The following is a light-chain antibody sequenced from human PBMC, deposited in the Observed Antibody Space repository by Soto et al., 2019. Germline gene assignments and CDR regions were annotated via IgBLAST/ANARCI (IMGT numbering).Light chain of an antibody. Sequence: EIVLTQSPGTLSLSPGERATLSCRASQSVNNNYLAWYQQKPGQAPRLLIYGASSSATGIPDRFSGSGSGTDFTLTISRLEPEDFAVYYCQQYGSLVTFGGGTKVEIK. CDR3: QQYGSLVT. J-gene: IGKJ4*01. CDR1: QSVNNNY. CDR2: GAS. V-gene: IGKV3-20*01.